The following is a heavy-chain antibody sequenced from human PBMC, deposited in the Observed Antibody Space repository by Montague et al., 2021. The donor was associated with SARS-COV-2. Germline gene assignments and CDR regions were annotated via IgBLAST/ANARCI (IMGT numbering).Heavy chain of an antibody. D-gene: IGHD6-19*01. CDR3: ARDIAVAGLFDY. J-gene: IGHJ4*02. Sequence: TLSLTCTVSGGSISSGSYYWSWIRQPAGKGLEWIGRISISGGTXYNPSPKSRVTISVDTSKNQFSLKLSSVTAADTAVYYCARDIAVAGLFDYWGQGTLVTVSS. V-gene: IGHV4-61*02. CDR1: GGSISSGSYY. CDR2: ISISGGT.